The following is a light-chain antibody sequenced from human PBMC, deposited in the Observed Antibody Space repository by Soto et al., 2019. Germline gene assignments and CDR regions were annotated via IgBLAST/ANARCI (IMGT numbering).Light chain of an antibody. J-gene: IGKJ4*01. CDR2: AAS. CDR3: QKSYSTPLT. V-gene: IGKV1-39*01. CDR1: QSISSY. Sequence: DIQMTQSPSSLSASVGDRVTITCRASQSISSYLNWYQQKPGKAPKLLIYAASSLQSGVPSRFSGSGSGTDFNLTISSLQPEDFATYYCQKSYSTPLTFGGGTKVEIK.